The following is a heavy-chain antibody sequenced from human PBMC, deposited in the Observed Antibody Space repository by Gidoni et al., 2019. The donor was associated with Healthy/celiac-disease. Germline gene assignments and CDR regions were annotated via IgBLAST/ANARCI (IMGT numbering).Heavy chain of an antibody. J-gene: IGHJ6*03. CDR2: INHSGRP. CDR1: GGSFSGYY. Sequence: QVQLQQWGAGLLKSSETLSLTCAVYGGSFSGYYWSWIRQPPGKGLEWIGEINHSGRPNYNPSLKRRVTISVETSKNQFSLKLSSVTAADTAVYDCARGRIVVVPAAVRRTTSYMDVWGKGTTVTVSS. V-gene: IGHV4-34*01. D-gene: IGHD2-2*01. CDR3: ARGRIVVVPAAVRRTTSYMDV.